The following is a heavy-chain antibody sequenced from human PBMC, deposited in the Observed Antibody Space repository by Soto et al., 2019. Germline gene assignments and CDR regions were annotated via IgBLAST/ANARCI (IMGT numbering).Heavy chain of an antibody. J-gene: IGHJ4*02. Sequence: PSETLSVTRSVSGGSSTGNSHYWGWIRQSPGKGLEWIGSILYSGSTNYNPSLKSRVTLSVETSKNQFSLKMSSVTAADTALYYCARLGSSGWYQGSYFDYWGQGTLVTVSS. CDR1: GGSSTGNSHY. CDR3: ARLGSSGWYQGSYFDY. CDR2: ILYSGST. V-gene: IGHV4-39*01. D-gene: IGHD6-19*01.